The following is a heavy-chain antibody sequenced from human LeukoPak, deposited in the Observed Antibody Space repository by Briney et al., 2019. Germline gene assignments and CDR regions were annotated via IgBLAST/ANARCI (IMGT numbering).Heavy chain of an antibody. CDR2: ISASGTLT. V-gene: IGHV3-48*03. CDR3: ARDGTPIYSSGWVYMDV. CDR1: GFSFSSYE. Sequence: GGSLRLSCAASGFSFSSYEMDWVRQAPGKGLEWISYISASGTLTHYADFVEGRFTISRDNARNSLYLQMNSLRGEDTAVYYCARDGTPIYSSGWVYMDVWGKGTTVTISS. J-gene: IGHJ6*04. D-gene: IGHD6-25*01.